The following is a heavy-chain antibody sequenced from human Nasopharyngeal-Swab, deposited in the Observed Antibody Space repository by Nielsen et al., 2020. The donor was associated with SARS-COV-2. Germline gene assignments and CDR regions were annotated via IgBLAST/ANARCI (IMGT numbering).Heavy chain of an antibody. D-gene: IGHD3-10*01. CDR3: ARDRYYYGSGSLDY. V-gene: IGHV3-7*01. CDR2: IKQDGSEK. CDR1: GFTFSSCW. Sequence: GESLEISCAASGFTFSSCWMSWVRQAPGKGLEWVANIKQDGSEKYYVDSVKGRFTISRDNAKNSLYLQMNSLRAEDTAVYYCARDRYYYGSGSLDYWGQGTLVTVSS. J-gene: IGHJ4*02.